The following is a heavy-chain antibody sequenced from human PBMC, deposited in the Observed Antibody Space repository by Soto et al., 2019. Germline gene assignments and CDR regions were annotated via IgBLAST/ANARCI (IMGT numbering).Heavy chain of an antibody. CDR3: AGDLRFLEWLPPPGWFDP. D-gene: IGHD3-3*01. CDR2: ISSSSSTI. CDR1: GFTFSSYS. J-gene: IGHJ5*02. Sequence: GGSLRLSCAASGFTFSSYSMNWVRQAPGKGLEWVSYISSSSSTIYYADSVKGRFTISRDNAKNSLYLQMNSLRAEDTAVYYCAGDLRFLEWLPPPGWFDPWGQGTLVTVSS. V-gene: IGHV3-48*01.